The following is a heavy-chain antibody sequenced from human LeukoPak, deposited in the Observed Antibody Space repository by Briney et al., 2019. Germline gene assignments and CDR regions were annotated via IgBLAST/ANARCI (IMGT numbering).Heavy chain of an antibody. CDR3: ARETYYYGSNDY. V-gene: IGHV4-4*07. CDR2: IYTSGST. J-gene: IGHJ4*02. Sequence: SETLSLTCTVSGGSISSYYWSWIRQPAGKGLEWIGRIYTSGSTNYNPSLKSRVTMSVDTSKNQLSLKLSSVTAADTAVYYCARETYYYGSNDYWGQGTLVTVSS. D-gene: IGHD3-10*01. CDR1: GGSISSYY.